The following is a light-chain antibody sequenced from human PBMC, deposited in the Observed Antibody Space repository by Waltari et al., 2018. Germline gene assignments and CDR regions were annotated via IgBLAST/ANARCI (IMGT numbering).Light chain of an antibody. V-gene: IGLV2-11*01. Sequence: QSALAQPRSVSGSPGQSVTISCAGTSSDVGRYNFVSWYQHHPGQAPKVLIYDVKTRPPGVPDRFSGSKSGNTASLTISGLQAEDEADYYCCSYAGSPYVFGTGTKVTVL. CDR3: CSYAGSPYV. CDR2: DVK. J-gene: IGLJ1*01. CDR1: SSDVGRYNF.